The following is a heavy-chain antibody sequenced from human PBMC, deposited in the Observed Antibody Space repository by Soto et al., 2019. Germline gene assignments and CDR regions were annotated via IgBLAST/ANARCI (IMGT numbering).Heavy chain of an antibody. CDR1: GSTFSSYA. Sequence: PGGSLRLSCAASGSTFSSYAMHWVRQAPGKGLEWVAVISYDGSNKYYADSVKGRFTISRDNSKNTLYLQMNSLRAEDTAVYYCASSLLRYFDWLSAPFDYWGQGTLVTVSS. V-gene: IGHV3-30-3*01. CDR3: ASSLLRYFDWLSAPFDY. D-gene: IGHD3-9*01. J-gene: IGHJ4*02. CDR2: ISYDGSNK.